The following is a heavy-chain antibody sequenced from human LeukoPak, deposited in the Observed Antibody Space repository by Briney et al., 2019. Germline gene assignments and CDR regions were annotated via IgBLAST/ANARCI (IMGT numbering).Heavy chain of an antibody. CDR3: ARVLDYYGSGSRTNWFDP. D-gene: IGHD3-10*01. V-gene: IGHV3-53*01. J-gene: IGHJ5*02. Sequence: GGSLRLSCAASGFTVSSNYMSWVRQAPGKGLEWVSVIYSGGSTYYADSVKGRFTISRDNSKNTLYLQMNSLRAEDTAVYYCARVLDYYGSGSRTNWFDPWGQGTLVTVSS. CDR1: GFTVSSNY. CDR2: IYSGGST.